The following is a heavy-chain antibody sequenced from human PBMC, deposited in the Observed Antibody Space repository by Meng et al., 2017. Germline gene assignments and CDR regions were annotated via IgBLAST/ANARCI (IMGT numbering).Heavy chain of an antibody. Sequence: VQLHGSGPGLVKPSQTLSLTCTVSGGSISSGGYYWSWIRQHPGKGLEWIGYIYYSGSTYYNPSLKSLVTISVDTSKNQFSLKLSSVTAADTAVYYCARVVGKLGIAAATRFDPWGQGTLVTVSS. CDR2: IYYSGST. J-gene: IGHJ5*02. V-gene: IGHV4-31*01. CDR1: GGSISSGGYY. CDR3: ARVVGKLGIAAATRFDP. D-gene: IGHD6-13*01.